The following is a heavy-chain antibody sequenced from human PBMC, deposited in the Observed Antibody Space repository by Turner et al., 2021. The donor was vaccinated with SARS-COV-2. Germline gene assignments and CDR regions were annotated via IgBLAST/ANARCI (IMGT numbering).Heavy chain of an antibody. CDR3: ATGYAYCGADCSIDY. V-gene: IGHV1-24*01. J-gene: IGHJ4*02. D-gene: IGHD2-21*02. CDR2: FDPEDGET. Sequence: QLQLVQSGAEVKKPGASVKVSCKVSGYTLIELSMHWVRQAPGKGLEWMGGFDPEDGETIYAQKFQGRVTMTEDTSTDTAYMELSSLRSEDTAVYYCATGYAYCGADCSIDYWGQGTLVTVSS. CDR1: GYTLIELS.